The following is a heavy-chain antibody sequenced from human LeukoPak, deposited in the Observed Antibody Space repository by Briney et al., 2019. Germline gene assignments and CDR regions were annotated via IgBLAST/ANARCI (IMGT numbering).Heavy chain of an antibody. V-gene: IGHV3-30*04. CDR3: AKDLNQASWTFDY. CDR1: GLTFSTYA. D-gene: IGHD1-14*01. J-gene: IGHJ4*02. Sequence: GGSLRLPCAASGLTFSTYAMDWVRQAPGKGLEWVAVISYGGSNTYYGDSVKGRFTISRDNSKNTLYLQMNSLRPEDTAVYYCAKDLNQASWTFDYWGQGTLVTVSS. CDR2: ISYGGSNT.